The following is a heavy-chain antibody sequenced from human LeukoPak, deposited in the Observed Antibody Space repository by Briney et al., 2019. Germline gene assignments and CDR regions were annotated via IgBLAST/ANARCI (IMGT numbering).Heavy chain of an antibody. J-gene: IGHJ6*03. V-gene: IGHV3-53*01. CDR1: GFTFSNYG. Sequence: GGSLRLSCAASGFTFSNYGMNWVRQAPGKGLEWVSVIYKSAITYYADTVKGRFTISRDNSKNTLYLQMNSLRAEDTAVYYCARSLRVRGVPDYMDVWGKGTTVTISS. CDR3: ARSLRVRGVPDYMDV. D-gene: IGHD3-10*01. CDR2: IYKSAIT.